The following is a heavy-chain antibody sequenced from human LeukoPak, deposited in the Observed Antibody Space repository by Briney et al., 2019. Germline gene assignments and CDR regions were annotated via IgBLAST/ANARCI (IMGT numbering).Heavy chain of an antibody. CDR3: TTARRVVPAAMGLFDY. D-gene: IGHD2-2*01. CDR2: IKSKTDGGTT. J-gene: IGHJ4*02. V-gene: IGHV3-15*01. Sequence: GGSLRLSCAASGFTFSNAWMSWVRQAPGKGLEWVGRIKSKTDGGTTDYAAPVKGRFTISRDDSKNTPYLQMNSLKTEDTAVYYCTTARRVVPAAMGLFDYWGQGTLVTVSS. CDR1: GFTFSNAW.